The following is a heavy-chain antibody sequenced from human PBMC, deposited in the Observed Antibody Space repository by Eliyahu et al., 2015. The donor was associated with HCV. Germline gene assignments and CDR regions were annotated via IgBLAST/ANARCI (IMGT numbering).Heavy chain of an antibody. Sequence: EVQLLESGGGLVQPGGSLRLSCXASGFXFSSYAMSWVRQAPGKGLEWVSTITGSGGSTYYADSVTGRFTISRDNSKNTLYLQMNSLRAEDTAVYYCAKHYGNPSGSFDCWGQGTLVTVSS. D-gene: IGHD4-17*01. J-gene: IGHJ4*02. CDR3: AKHYGNPSGSFDC. V-gene: IGHV3-23*01. CDR2: ITGSGGST. CDR1: GFXFSSYA.